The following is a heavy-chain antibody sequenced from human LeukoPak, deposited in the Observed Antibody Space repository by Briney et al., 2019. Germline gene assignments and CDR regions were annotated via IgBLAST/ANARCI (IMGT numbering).Heavy chain of an antibody. CDR2: IYPGDSDT. V-gene: IGHV5-51*01. Sequence: GEALQISCKGSGCSFNSYWIGWVRQLPGKGLEWMGIIYPGDSDTKYSPSFQGQVTISADKSISTVYLQWSSLKASDTAMYYCARRGGIVGATTGGAFDIWGQGTMVTVSS. CDR3: ARRGGIVGATTGGAFDI. CDR1: GCSFNSYW. J-gene: IGHJ3*02. D-gene: IGHD1-26*01.